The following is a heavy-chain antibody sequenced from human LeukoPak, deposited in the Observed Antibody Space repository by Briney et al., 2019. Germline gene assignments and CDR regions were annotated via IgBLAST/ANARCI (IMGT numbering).Heavy chain of an antibody. V-gene: IGHV3-74*01. CDR1: GFTFSSYW. D-gene: IGHD3-10*01. CDR2: INSDGSST. J-gene: IGHJ4*02. CDR3: ARSLIDYASGSYYVDY. Sequence: GGSLRLYCAASGFTFSSYWMHWVRQAPGKGLVWVSRINSDGSSTSYADSVKGRFTICRDNAKNTLYLQMNSLRAEDTAVYYCARSLIDYASGSYYVDYWGQGTLVTVSS.